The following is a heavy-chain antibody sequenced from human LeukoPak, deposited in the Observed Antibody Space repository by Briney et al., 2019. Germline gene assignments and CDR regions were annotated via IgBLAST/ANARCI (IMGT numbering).Heavy chain of an antibody. CDR3: ARDRPQQWLVRGQRGYYYYMDV. V-gene: IGHV3-23*01. CDR2: ISGSGGST. D-gene: IGHD6-19*01. J-gene: IGHJ6*03. CDR1: GFTFSDYA. Sequence: PGGSLRLSCAVSGFTFSDYAMSWVRQAPGKGLEWVSHISGSGGSTYYADSVKGRFTISRDIAKNSLYLQMNSLRAEDTAVYYCARDRPQQWLVRGQRGYYYYMDVWGKGTTVTISS.